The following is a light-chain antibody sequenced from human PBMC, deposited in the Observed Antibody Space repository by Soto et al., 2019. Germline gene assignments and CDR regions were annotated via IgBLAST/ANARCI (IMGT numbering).Light chain of an antibody. Sequence: DIVMTQSPDSLAVSLGERATINCKSSQSVLYSSNNKNYLAWYQQRPGQPPQLLIYCAPTRESGVPDRFSGSGSGTDFTLTITSLQAEDVAVYYCKQYVSTPPTFGQGTKLEIK. J-gene: IGKJ2*01. V-gene: IGKV4-1*01. CDR2: CAP. CDR1: QSVLYSSNNKNY. CDR3: KQYVSTPPT.